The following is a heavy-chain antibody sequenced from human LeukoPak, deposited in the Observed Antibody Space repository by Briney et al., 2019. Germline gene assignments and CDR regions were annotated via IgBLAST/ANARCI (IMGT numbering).Heavy chain of an antibody. CDR3: ARDLGRSSGIFGY. Sequence: PGGSLRLSCAASGFTFSSYWMNWVRQAPGKGLEWVSSISSSSSYIYYADSVKGRFTISRDNAKNSLYLQMNSLRAEDTAVYYCARDLGRSSGIFGYWGQGTLVTVSS. CDR1: GFTFSSYW. CDR2: ISSSSSYI. D-gene: IGHD1-26*01. V-gene: IGHV3-21*01. J-gene: IGHJ4*02.